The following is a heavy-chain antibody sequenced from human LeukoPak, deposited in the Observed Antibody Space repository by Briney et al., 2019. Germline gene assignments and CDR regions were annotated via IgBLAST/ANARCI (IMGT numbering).Heavy chain of an antibody. CDR2: IFNSVTT. CDR1: GGSISSSSYY. Sequence: PSETLSLTCTVSGGSISSSSYYWGWIRQPPGKGLEWIGYIFNSVTTNYNPSLKSRVTISVDTSKNQFSLKLSSVTTADTAVYYCAREVCSSTNCNFDSWGQGTLVTVSS. D-gene: IGHD2-2*01. CDR3: AREVCSSTNCNFDS. V-gene: IGHV4-61*01. J-gene: IGHJ4*02.